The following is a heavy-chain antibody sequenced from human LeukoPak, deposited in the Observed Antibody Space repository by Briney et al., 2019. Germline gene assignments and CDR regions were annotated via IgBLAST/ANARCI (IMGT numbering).Heavy chain of an antibody. V-gene: IGHV1-2*02. D-gene: IGHD3-10*01. CDR2: INPNSGGT. CDR3: ARDLDYGSGSFSN. J-gene: IGHJ4*02. CDR1: GYAFTDFY. Sequence: SVKVSCKASGYAFTDFYIHWVRQAPGQGLEWMGWINPNSGGTTYAQKFQGRVTMTTDTSISTAYLELNGLRSDDTAVYYCARDLDYGSGSFSNWGQGAIVTVSS.